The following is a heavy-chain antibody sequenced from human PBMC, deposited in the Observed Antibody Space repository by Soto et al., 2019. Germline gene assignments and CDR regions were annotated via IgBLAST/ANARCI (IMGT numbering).Heavy chain of an antibody. CDR1: GGNIISSSYY. CDR2: IYYSGST. J-gene: IGHJ4*02. V-gene: IGHV4-61*01. CDR3: AREVSELLGLGYYFDY. Sequence: SVPKPLTWTVAGGNIISSSYYWGMNSKPPGKGLEWIGYIYYSGSTNYNPSLKSRVTISVDTSKNQFSLKLSSVTAADTAVYYCAREVSELLGLGYYFDYWGQGTLVTVSS. D-gene: IGHD1-7*01.